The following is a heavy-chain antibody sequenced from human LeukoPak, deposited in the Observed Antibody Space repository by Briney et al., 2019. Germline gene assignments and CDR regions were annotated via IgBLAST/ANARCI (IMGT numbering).Heavy chain of an antibody. CDR2: ISYDGTNK. D-gene: IGHD3-10*01. J-gene: IGHJ4*02. CDR3: AKGRYYPKDFFDY. Sequence: GGSLRLSCAASGFTFSSYAMHWVRQAPGKGLEWVSVISYDGTNKYYADSVKGRFNISRDNSKNTVYLQMNSLRAEDTAVYYCAKGRYYPKDFFDYWGQGTLVTVSS. CDR1: GFTFSSYA. V-gene: IGHV3-30*18.